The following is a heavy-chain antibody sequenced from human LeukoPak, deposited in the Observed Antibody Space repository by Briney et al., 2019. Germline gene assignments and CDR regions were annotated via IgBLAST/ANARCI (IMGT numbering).Heavy chain of an antibody. Sequence: SVKVSCKASGGTVSSYAISWVRQAPGQGLEWMGGIIPIFVTANYAQKFQGRVTITADESTSTAYMELSSLRSEDTAVYYCARELGLDYYGSGSRRSHPYYYYGMDVWGKGTMVTVSS. V-gene: IGHV1-69*01. CDR3: ARELGLDYYGSGSRRSHPYYYYGMDV. CDR1: GGTVSSYA. CDR2: IIPIFVTA. J-gene: IGHJ6*04. D-gene: IGHD3-10*01.